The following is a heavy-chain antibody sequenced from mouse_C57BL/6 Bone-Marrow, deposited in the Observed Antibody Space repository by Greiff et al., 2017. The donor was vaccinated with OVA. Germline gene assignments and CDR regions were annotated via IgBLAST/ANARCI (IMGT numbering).Heavy chain of an antibody. CDR3: ARVRFYDGDPYYFDY. CDR1: GYTFTSYN. D-gene: IGHD2-3*01. CDR2: IYPGNGDT. Sequence: QVQLQQSGAELVRPGASVKMSCKASGYTFTSYNMHWVKQTPRQGLEWIGAIYPGNGDTSYNQKFKGKATLTVDKSSSTAYMPRSSLTSEDSAVYVCARVRFYDGDPYYFDYWGQGTTLTVSA. V-gene: IGHV1-12*01. J-gene: IGHJ2*01.